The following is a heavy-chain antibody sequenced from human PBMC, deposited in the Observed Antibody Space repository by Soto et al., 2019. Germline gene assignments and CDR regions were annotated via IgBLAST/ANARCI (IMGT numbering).Heavy chain of an antibody. D-gene: IGHD3-10*01. Sequence: GASVKVSCKASGYTFTGYYMHWVRQAPGQGLEWMGWMNPNSGNTGYAQKFQGRVTMTRNTSISTAYMELSSLRSEDTAVYYCARGRLARGLEDRYGSANWGQGTLVTVFS. CDR3: ARGRLARGLEDRYGSAN. CDR2: MNPNSGNT. V-gene: IGHV1-8*02. CDR1: GYTFTGYY. J-gene: IGHJ4*02.